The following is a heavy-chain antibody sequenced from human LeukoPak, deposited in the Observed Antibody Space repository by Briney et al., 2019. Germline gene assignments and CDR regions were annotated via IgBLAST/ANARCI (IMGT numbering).Heavy chain of an antibody. CDR3: ARDGSAYYDSSSYPFH. CDR1: GFTSSSYW. D-gene: IGHD3-22*01. V-gene: IGHV3-7*01. J-gene: IGHJ4*02. CDR2: IRQDGSEK. Sequence: PGGSLRLSCAASGFTSSSYWMSWVRQAPGKGLEWVANIRQDGSEKYYVDSVKGRFTISRDNAKNSLYLQMNSLRAEDTAVYYCARDGSAYYDSSSYPFHWGQGTLVTVSS.